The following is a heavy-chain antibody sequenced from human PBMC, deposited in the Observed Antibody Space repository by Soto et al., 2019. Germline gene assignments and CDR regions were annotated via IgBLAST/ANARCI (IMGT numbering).Heavy chain of an antibody. CDR1: GFTFSDYY. CDR3: ARGILNWYFDL. CDR2: ISSSSSYT. Sequence: QVQLVESGGGLVKPGGSLRLSCAASGFTFSDYYMRWIRQAPGKGLEWVSYISSSSSYTNYADSVKGRFNISRDDAKKSLYLQINSLRAEDTAGYYCARGILNWYFDLWGRGTLVTVSS. V-gene: IGHV3-11*05. J-gene: IGHJ2*01.